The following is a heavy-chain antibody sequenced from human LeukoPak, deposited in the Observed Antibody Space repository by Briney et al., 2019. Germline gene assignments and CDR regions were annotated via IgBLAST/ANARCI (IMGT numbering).Heavy chain of an antibody. J-gene: IGHJ4*02. CDR3: ARVDRSLWHAGFDY. CDR2: INPSGGST. V-gene: IGHV1-46*01. Sequence: SVKVSCKASGYTFTSYYLLWVRQAPGQGLEWMGIINPSGGSTSYAQKFQGRVTMTRYMSTSTVYMELSSLRSEDTAVYYCARVDRSLWHAGFDYWGQGTLVSVSS. D-gene: IGHD3-10*01. CDR1: GYTFTSYY.